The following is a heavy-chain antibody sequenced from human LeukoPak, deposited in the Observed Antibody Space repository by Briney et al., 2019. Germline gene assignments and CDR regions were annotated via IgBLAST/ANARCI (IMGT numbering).Heavy chain of an antibody. CDR1: GFTFSSYG. D-gene: IGHD4-17*01. CDR3: AKVGVAATNGDFDY. Sequence: PGGSLRLSCAASGFTFSSYGMHWVRQAPGKGLEWVAFIRYDGSNKYYADSVKGRFTISRDNSKNTLYLQMNSLRAEDTAVYYCAKVGVAATNGDFDYWGQGTLVTVSS. V-gene: IGHV3-30*02. J-gene: IGHJ4*02. CDR2: IRYDGSNK.